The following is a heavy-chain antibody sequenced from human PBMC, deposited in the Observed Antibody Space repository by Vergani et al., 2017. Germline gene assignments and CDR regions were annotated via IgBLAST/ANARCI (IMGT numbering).Heavy chain of an antibody. CDR1: GYTFTDHY. Sequence: EVQLVQSGAEVKKPGATMKISCKVSGYTFTDHYMHWVKQAPGKGLEWMGLVDPEDGETIYAEKFKGRVTIAADTSTDTDHLELSSLRSEDTAVYYCATPQTVTTGGMEVWDQGTTVIVSS. D-gene: IGHD4-17*01. CDR3: ATPQTVTTGGMEV. CDR2: VDPEDGET. J-gene: IGHJ6*02. V-gene: IGHV1-69-2*01.